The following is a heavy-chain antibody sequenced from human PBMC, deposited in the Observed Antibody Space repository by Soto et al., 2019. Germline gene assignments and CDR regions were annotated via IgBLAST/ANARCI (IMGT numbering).Heavy chain of an antibody. CDR2: IYYSGST. CDR3: ATLWFGESPY. J-gene: IGHJ4*02. V-gene: IGHV4-39*01. Sequence: QLQLQESGPGLVKPSETLSLTCTVSGGSISRNSYYWGWIRQPPGKGLEWIGSIYYSGSTYYNPSLKSRVTISVATSKNQFSLKLSSVTAADTAVYYCATLWFGESPYWGQGTLVTVSS. D-gene: IGHD3-10*01. CDR1: GGSISRNSYY.